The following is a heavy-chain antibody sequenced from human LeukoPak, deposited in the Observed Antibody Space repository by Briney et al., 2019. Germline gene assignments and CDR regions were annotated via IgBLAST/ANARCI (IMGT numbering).Heavy chain of an antibody. CDR3: AKGREYYDSSGYIYFDY. D-gene: IGHD3-22*01. CDR1: GFTFSNYA. CDR2: ITGGAVNT. Sequence: GGSLRLSCAASGFTFSNYAMSWVRQAPGKGLEWVSAITGGAVNTYYADSVKGRFTISRDNSKNTLFLQMNSLRAEDTAVYYCAKGREYYDSSGYIYFDYWGQGTLVTVSS. J-gene: IGHJ4*02. V-gene: IGHV3-23*01.